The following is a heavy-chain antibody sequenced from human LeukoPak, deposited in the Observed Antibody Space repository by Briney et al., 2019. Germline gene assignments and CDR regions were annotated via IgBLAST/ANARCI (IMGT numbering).Heavy chain of an antibody. CDR3: ARVPQKLLWFGELLLRRNWFDP. V-gene: IGHV1-8*01. D-gene: IGHD3-10*01. CDR1: GYTFTSYD. CDR2: RNPNSGNT. J-gene: IGHJ5*02. Sequence: GASVKVSCKASGYTFTSYDINWVRQATGQGLEWMGWRNPNSGNTGYAQKFQGRVTMTRNTSISTAYMELSSLRSEDTAVYYCARVPQKLLWFGELLLRRNWFDPWGQGTLVTVSS.